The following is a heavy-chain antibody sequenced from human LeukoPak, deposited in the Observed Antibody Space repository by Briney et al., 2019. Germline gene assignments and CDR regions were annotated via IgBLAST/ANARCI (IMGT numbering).Heavy chain of an antibody. CDR1: GFTFSSYA. CDR3: ARGYYYDSSDFDY. CDR2: ISSNGGST. J-gene: IGHJ4*02. Sequence: SGGSLRLSCAASGFTFSSYAMHWVGQAPGKGLEYVSAISSNGGSTYYANSVKGRFTISRDNSKNTLYLQMGSLRAEDMAVYYCARGYYYDSSDFDYWGQGTLVTVSS. V-gene: IGHV3-64*01. D-gene: IGHD3-22*01.